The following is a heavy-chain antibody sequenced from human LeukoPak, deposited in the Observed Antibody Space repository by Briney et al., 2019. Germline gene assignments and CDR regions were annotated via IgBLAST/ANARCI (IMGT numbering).Heavy chain of an antibody. Sequence: ASVKVSCKASGHTFTNYGITWVRQAPGQGLEWMGWISAYNGNTNYAQKFQGRVTMTTDTSTNTVYMELRSLRSDDTAVYYCARDLGWDSSGYYYLAYFDYWGQGTLVTVSS. CDR1: GHTFTNYG. J-gene: IGHJ4*02. D-gene: IGHD3-22*01. CDR2: ISAYNGNT. V-gene: IGHV1-18*01. CDR3: ARDLGWDSSGYYYLAYFDY.